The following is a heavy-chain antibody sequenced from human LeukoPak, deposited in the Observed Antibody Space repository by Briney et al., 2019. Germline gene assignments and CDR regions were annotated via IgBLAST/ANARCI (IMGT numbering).Heavy chain of an antibody. CDR1: RFTFDEYV. CDR2: MWGDVYTY. Sequence: SRRLACVASRFTFDEYVMQCVWQAAGEWLGWEAIMWGDVYTYQYADYVEGRFTIPRDNSKNTVYMQMNSLEAEDTAVYYCAKNGGTGWSENWFDAWGQGTLVTVSS. V-gene: IGHV3-33*06. J-gene: IGHJ5*02. CDR3: AKNGGTGWSENWFDA. D-gene: IGHD6-19*01.